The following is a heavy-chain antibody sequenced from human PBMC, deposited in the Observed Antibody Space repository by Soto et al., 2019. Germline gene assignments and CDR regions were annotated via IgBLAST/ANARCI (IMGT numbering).Heavy chain of an antibody. CDR3: ARAGYGDARNYYYYMDG. CDR1: SGSISSSTW. Sequence: QVQLQASGPGLVKPSGTLSLTCAVSSGSISSSTWWSWVRQPPGQGLEWIGEIYHSGSTNYNPSLKSRVTISEDKTKNQGSPKLSSVTAADTAVYYCARAGYGDARNYYYYMDGWGNGTTVTVSS. J-gene: IGHJ6*03. D-gene: IGHD4-17*01. CDR2: IYHSGST. V-gene: IGHV4-4*02.